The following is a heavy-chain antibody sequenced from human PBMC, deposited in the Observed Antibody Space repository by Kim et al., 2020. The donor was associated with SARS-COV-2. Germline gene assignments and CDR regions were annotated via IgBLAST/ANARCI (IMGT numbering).Heavy chain of an antibody. D-gene: IGHD3-3*01. Sequence: GGSLRLSCAASGFTFDDYAMHWVRQAPGKGLEWVSGISWNSGSIGYADSVKGRFTISRDNAKNSLYLQMNSLRAEDTALYYCAKDMRVGFLEWSNAFDIWGQGTMVTVSS. CDR2: ISWNSGSI. CDR3: AKDMRVGFLEWSNAFDI. CDR1: GFTFDDYA. V-gene: IGHV3-9*01. J-gene: IGHJ3*02.